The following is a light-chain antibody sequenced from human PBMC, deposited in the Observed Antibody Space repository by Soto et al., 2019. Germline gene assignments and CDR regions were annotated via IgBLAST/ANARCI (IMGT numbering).Light chain of an antibody. CDR3: SSYVGSSSFVV. CDR1: SSDVGGYNS. CDR2: GVT. Sequence: QSALTQPPSASGSPGQSVTISCTGTSSDVGGYNSVSWYQHHPGKAPQLMIYGVTKRPSGVPDRFSGSKSGNKASLTVSGLLADDEADYYCSSYVGSSSFVVFGGGTKVTVL. V-gene: IGLV2-8*01. J-gene: IGLJ3*02.